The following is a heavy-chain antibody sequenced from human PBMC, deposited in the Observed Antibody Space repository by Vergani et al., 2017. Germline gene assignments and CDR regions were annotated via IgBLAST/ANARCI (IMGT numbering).Heavy chain of an antibody. D-gene: IGHD3-9*01. Sequence: QVQLQESGPGLVKPSETLSLTCAVSGYSISSGYYWGWIRQPPGKGLEWIGSIYHSGSTYYNPSLKSRVTISVDTSKNQFSLKRSSVTAADTAVYYCARQLTYYDILTGYYPRGFDYWGQGTLVTVSS. CDR1: GYSISSGYY. CDR3: ARQLTYYDILTGYYPRGFDY. CDR2: IYHSGST. J-gene: IGHJ4*02. V-gene: IGHV4-38-2*01.